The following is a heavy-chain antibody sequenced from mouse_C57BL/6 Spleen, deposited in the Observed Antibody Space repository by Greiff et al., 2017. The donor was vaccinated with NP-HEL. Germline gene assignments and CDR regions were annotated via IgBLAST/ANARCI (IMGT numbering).Heavy chain of an antibody. CDR2: IDPETGGT. V-gene: IGHV1-15*01. CDR3: TRGSVHVSSSWFAY. Sequence: QVQLKESGAELVRPGASVTLSCKASGYTFTDYEMHWVKQTPVHGLEWIGAIDPETGGTAYNQKFKGKAILTADKSSSTAYMEIRSLTSEDSAVSYYTRGSVHVSSSWFAYWGQGTLVTVAA. D-gene: IGHD1-1*01. J-gene: IGHJ3*01. CDR1: GYTFTDYE.